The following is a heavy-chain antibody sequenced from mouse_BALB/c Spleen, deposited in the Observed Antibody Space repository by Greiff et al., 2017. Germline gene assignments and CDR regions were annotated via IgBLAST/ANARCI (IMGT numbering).Heavy chain of an antibody. V-gene: IGHV5-6-3*01. Sequence: EVQGVESGGGLVQPGGSLKLSCAASGFTFSSYGMSWVRQTPDKRLELVATINSNGGSTYYPDSVKGRFTISRDNAKNTLYLQMSSLKSEDTAMYYCARDYFDYWGQGTTRTVSS. CDR3: ARDYFDY. CDR1: GFTFSSYG. CDR2: INSNGGST. J-gene: IGHJ2*01.